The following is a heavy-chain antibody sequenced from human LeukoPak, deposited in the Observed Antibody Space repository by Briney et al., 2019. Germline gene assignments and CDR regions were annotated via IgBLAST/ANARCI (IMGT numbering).Heavy chain of an antibody. Sequence: QTGGSLRLSCAASGFTFDDYAMHWVRQAPGKGLEWVSLISWDGGSTYYADSVKGRFTISRDNSKNSLYLQMNSLRAEDTALYSCAKVRSYDNNGYYVYWGQGTLVTVSS. CDR3: AKVRSYDNNGYYVY. V-gene: IGHV3-43D*04. CDR1: GFTFDDYA. J-gene: IGHJ4*02. CDR2: ISWDGGST. D-gene: IGHD3-22*01.